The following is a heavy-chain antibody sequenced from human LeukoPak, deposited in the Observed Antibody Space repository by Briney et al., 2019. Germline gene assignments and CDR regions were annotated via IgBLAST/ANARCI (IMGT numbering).Heavy chain of an antibody. CDR3: ARRYSNTWYYFDY. CDR1: GFTFSSYA. V-gene: IGHV3-30-3*01. D-gene: IGHD6-13*01. Sequence: GGSLRLSCAVSGFTFSSYAIHGVRQAPGKGLEWVAVISYDGSNKYYADSVKGRFTLSRDNSKSTLYLQMNSLRPEDTAVYYCARRYSNTWYYFDYCGQGTLVTVSS. J-gene: IGHJ4*02. CDR2: ISYDGSNK.